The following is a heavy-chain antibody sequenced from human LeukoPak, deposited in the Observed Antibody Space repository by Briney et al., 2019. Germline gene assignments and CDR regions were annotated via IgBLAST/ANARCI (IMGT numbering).Heavy chain of an antibody. V-gene: IGHV1-8*01. CDR3: ARGCSSTSCYGDLDY. D-gene: IGHD2-2*01. J-gene: IGHJ4*02. CDR1: GYTFTNYD. Sequence: ASVKVSCKASGYTFTNYDINWVRQATGQGLEWMGWMNPNSGDTGYAQKFQGRVTMTRSTTISTAYMELGSLRSEDTAVYYCARGCSSTSCYGDLDYWGQGTLVTVSS. CDR2: MNPNSGDT.